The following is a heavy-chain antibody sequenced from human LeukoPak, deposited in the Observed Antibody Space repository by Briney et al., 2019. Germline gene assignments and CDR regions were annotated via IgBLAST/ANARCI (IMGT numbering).Heavy chain of an antibody. CDR3: ARDSCGGDCCHDY. CDR2: IIPIFGTA. CDR1: GGTFSSYA. J-gene: IGHJ4*02. Sequence: SVKVSCKASGGTFSSYAISWVRQAPGQGLEWMGGIIPIFGTANYAQKFQGRVTITTDESTSTAYMELSSLRSEDTAVYYCARDSCGGDCCHDYWGQGTLVTVSS. D-gene: IGHD2-21*02. V-gene: IGHV1-69*05.